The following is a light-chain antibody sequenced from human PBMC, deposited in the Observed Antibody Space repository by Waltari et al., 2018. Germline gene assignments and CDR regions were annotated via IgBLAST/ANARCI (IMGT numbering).Light chain of an antibody. CDR2: KAS. CDR3: QQYNSYSLLT. J-gene: IGKJ4*01. Sequence: DIQMTQSPSTLSASVGDRVTITCRASQSISNWLAWYQQKPGKAPKLLIYKASTLESGVPSRFIGSGSGTKFTLTISSLQPDDFATYYCQQYNSYSLLTFGGGTKVEIK. V-gene: IGKV1-5*03. CDR1: QSISNW.